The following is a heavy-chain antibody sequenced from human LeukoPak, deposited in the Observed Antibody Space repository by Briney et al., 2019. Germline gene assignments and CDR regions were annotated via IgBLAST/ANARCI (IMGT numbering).Heavy chain of an antibody. J-gene: IGHJ6*03. V-gene: IGHV1-2*02. D-gene: IGHD6-19*01. Sequence: GASVKVSCEASGYIFTGYYMHWVRQAPGQGLEWMGWINPNSGDTNYAQKFQGRVTMTRDTSISTAYMELSRLRSDDTAVYYCARVGVGQAVAGNYYYYMDVWGKGTTVTISS. CDR1: GYIFTGYY. CDR3: ARVGVGQAVAGNYYYYMDV. CDR2: INPNSGDT.